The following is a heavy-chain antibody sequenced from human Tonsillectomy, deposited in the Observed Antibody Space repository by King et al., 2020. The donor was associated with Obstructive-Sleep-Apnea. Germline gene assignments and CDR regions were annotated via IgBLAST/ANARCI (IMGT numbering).Heavy chain of an antibody. CDR2: IYYSGST. J-gene: IGHJ6*02. CDR3: AKDRRTHYYYYRMDV. V-gene: IGHV4-30-4*01. Sequence: VQLQESGPGLVKPSQTLSLTCTVSGGSISSGDYYWSWIRQPPGKGLEWIGYIYYSGSTYYNPSLKSRVTISVDTSKNQFSLKLSSVTAADTAVYYGAKDRRTHYYYYRMDVCGQETTVTVSS. CDR1: GGSISSGDYY.